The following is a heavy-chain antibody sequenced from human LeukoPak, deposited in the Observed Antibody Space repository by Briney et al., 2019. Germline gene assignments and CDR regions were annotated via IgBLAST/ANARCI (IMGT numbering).Heavy chain of an antibody. CDR2: IKSKTYGGTT. CDR3: TTDAPGYYDSSGYYLDY. CDR1: GFTFSNAG. Sequence: GGSLRLSCAASGFTFSNAGMSWVRQAPGKGLEWVGRIKSKTYGGTTDYAAPVKGRFTISRDDSKNTLYLQMNSLKTEDTAVYYCTTDAPGYYDSSGYYLDYWGQGTLVTVSS. V-gene: IGHV3-15*01. D-gene: IGHD3-22*01. J-gene: IGHJ4*02.